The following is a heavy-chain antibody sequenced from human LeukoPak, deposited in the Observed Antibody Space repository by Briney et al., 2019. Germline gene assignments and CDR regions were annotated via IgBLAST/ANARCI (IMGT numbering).Heavy chain of an antibody. V-gene: IGHV3-48*01. CDR1: GFTFSSYS. D-gene: IGHD6-13*01. J-gene: IGHJ4*02. Sequence: GGSLRLSCAASGFTFSSYSMNWVRQAPERGLEWVSYITLSSTTIYYADSVKGRFTIFRDNAKNSLYLQMDSLRAEDTVVYYCAREPPYSSSWTVFDSWGQGTLVTVSS. CDR3: AREPPYSSSWTVFDS. CDR2: ITLSSTTI.